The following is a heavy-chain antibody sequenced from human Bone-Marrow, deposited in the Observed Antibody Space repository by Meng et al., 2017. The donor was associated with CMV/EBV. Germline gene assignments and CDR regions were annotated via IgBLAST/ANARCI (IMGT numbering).Heavy chain of an antibody. CDR3: AREGYCSSTSCSFDY. V-gene: IGHV1-2*02. Sequence: QVQLVQSGAEVKKPGASAKVSCKASGYTFTGYYMHWVRQAPGQGLEWMGWINPNSGGTNYAQKFQGRVTMTRDTSISTAYMELSRLRSDDTAVYYCAREGYCSSTSCSFDYWGQGTLVNVSS. CDR1: GYTFTGYY. D-gene: IGHD2-2*01. CDR2: INPNSGGT. J-gene: IGHJ4*02.